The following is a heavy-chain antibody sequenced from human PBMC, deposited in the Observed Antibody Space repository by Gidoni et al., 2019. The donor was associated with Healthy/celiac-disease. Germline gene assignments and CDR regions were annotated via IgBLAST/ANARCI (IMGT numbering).Heavy chain of an antibody. J-gene: IGHJ6*02. Sequence: EVQLLESGGGLVHPGGSLRLSCSASGFTFSSYAISWFHQAPGKGLEWVSAISGSGGSTYYADSVKGRFTISRDNSKNTLYLQMNSLRAEDTAVYYCAKDRDSSGWYLGTLWYYYGMDVWGQGTTVTVSS. CDR2: ISGSGGST. V-gene: IGHV3-23*01. CDR3: AKDRDSSGWYLGTLWYYYGMDV. D-gene: IGHD6-19*01. CDR1: GFTFSSYA.